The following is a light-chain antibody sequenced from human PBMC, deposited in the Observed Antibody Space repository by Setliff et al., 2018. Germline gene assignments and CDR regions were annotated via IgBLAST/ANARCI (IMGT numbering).Light chain of an antibody. CDR3: TAYTSGTTDV. CDR1: IGDVGAYDF. CDR2: GVS. J-gene: IGLJ1*01. V-gene: IGLV2-14*03. Sequence: QSALTQPASVSGSPGQSITISCSGTIGDVGAYDFVSWYQHHPGKAPKLIIYGVSNRPSGVSSRFSGSKSGNTASLTISGLQTEDEADYYCTAYTSGTTDVFGTGTKVTV.